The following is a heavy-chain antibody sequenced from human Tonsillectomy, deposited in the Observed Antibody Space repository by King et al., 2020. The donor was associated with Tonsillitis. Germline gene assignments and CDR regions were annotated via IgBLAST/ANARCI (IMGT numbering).Heavy chain of an antibody. Sequence: VQLVESGGGLVQPGGSLRLSCAASGFTFSSYAMTWVRQAPGKGLEWVSAISGSGGSTYYADSVKGRFTISRDNSKNTLYLKMNSLRAEDTAVYYCAKCQLVSSAWLPPRSFDIWGQGPIVTVSS. CDR2: ISGSGGST. J-gene: IGHJ3*02. CDR3: AKCQLVSSAWLPPRSFDI. D-gene: IGHD6-19*01. CDR1: GFTFSSYA. V-gene: IGHV3-23*04.